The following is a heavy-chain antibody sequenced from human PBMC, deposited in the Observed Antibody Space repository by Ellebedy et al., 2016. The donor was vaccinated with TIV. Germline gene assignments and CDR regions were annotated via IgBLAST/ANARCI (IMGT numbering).Heavy chain of an antibody. Sequence: SGPTLVXPTETLTLTCGVSGFSLRDPRVGVSWIRQPPGKALEWLAHIFSSGEISMRPSRKARLTISKDSSTSQVVLTMTNVDPADTATYFCARSDTSVFRGGIVKLYFDSWGQGALVTVSS. CDR2: IFSSGEI. D-gene: IGHD3-10*01. J-gene: IGHJ4*02. V-gene: IGHV2-26*02. CDR3: ARSDTSVFRGGIVKLYFDS. CDR1: GFSLRDPRVG.